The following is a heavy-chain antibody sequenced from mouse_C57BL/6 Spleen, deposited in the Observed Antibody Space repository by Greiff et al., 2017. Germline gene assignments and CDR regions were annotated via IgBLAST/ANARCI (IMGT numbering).Heavy chain of an antibody. CDR3: ARFITTEWGYFDY. CDR2: INPNNGGT. Sequence: EVQLQQSGPELVKPGASVKISCKASGYTFTDYYMNWVKQSHGKSLEWIGDINPNNGGTSYNQKFKGKATWTVDKSSSTAYMELRSLTSEDSAVYYCARFITTEWGYFDYWGQGTTLTVSS. V-gene: IGHV1-26*01. J-gene: IGHJ2*01. D-gene: IGHD1-1*01. CDR1: GYTFTDYY.